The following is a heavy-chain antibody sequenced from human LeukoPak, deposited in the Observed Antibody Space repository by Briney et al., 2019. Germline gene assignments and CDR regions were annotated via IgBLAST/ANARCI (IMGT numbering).Heavy chain of an antibody. V-gene: IGHV3-48*03. CDR2: ISSSGSTI. J-gene: IGHJ5*02. Sequence: QPGGSLRLSCAASGFTFSSFEMTWVRQAPGKGLEWVSYISSSGSTIYYADSVKGRFTISRDNAKNSLYLQMNSLRVEDTAVYFCARPVNSLFDPWGQGTLVTVSS. D-gene: IGHD2-21*01. CDR1: GFTFSSFE. CDR3: ARPVNSLFDP.